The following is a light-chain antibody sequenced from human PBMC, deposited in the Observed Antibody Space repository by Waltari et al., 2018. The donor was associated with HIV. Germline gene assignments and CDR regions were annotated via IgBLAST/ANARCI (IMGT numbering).Light chain of an antibody. CDR3: QQGYSTPPT. V-gene: IGKV1-39*01. Sequence: DIQMTQSPSSLSASVGDRVTITCRASQSISSYLNWYQQKPGKAPKFLIYAASSLQSGDPSRFSGSGSGTDFTLIISSLQPEDFATYYCQQGYSTPPTFGQGTKLEIK. J-gene: IGKJ2*01. CDR1: QSISSY. CDR2: AAS.